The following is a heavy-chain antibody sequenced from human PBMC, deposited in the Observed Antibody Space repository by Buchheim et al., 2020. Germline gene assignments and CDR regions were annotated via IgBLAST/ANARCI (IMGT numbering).Heavy chain of an antibody. V-gene: IGHV3-7*01. CDR2: ITGDGGKI. CDR3: AVGSHY. D-gene: IGHD1-26*01. CDR1: GFIFDNFW. Sequence: DVQLVESGGGLVQSGGSLRLSCEASGFIFDNFWMTWVRQAPGKGLEWVASITGDGGKIYYGDAVKGRFTISRDNSKNSLFLQMDDLRSDDTAVYYCAVGSHYWGQGT. J-gene: IGHJ4*02.